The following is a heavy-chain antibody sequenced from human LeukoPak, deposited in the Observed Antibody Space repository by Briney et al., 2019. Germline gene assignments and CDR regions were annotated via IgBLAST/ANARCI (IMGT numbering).Heavy chain of an antibody. V-gene: IGHV1-46*01. J-gene: IGHJ3*02. CDR2: ISPSGGST. D-gene: IGHD2-2*01. CDR3: ARDLGGGVVVPAAMGAFDI. Sequence: GASVKVSCKASGYTFTTYYMHWVRQAPGQGLEWMGIISPSGGSTSYAQKFQGRVTMTRDTSTSTVYMELSSLRSEDTAVYYCARDLGGGVVVPAAMGAFDIWGQGTMVTVS. CDR1: GYTFTTYY.